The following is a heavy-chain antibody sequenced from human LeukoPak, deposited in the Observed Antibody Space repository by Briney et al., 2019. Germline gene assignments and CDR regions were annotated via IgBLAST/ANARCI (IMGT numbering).Heavy chain of an antibody. Sequence: GALVTVSCKASGYTFTGYYMHWVRQAPGQGLEWMGWINPNSGGTNYAQKFQGRVTMTRDTSISTAYMELSRLRSDDTAVYYCARGRVINDFWSGYYSDYWGQGTLVTVSS. CDR2: INPNSGGT. CDR1: GYTFTGYY. D-gene: IGHD3-3*01. J-gene: IGHJ4*02. V-gene: IGHV1-2*02. CDR3: ARGRVINDFWSGYYSDY.